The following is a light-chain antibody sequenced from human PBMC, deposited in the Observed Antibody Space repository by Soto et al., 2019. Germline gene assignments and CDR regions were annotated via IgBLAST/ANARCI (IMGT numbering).Light chain of an antibody. V-gene: IGKV3-15*01. CDR2: GAS. CDR3: QQYFEWPPMT. Sequence: VMTQSPATLSVSPGERARLSCWASETVATNLAWYQQKPGQAPRLLISGASTRAAGISDRFRGSGSGTEFTLTISSLRSEDSAIYYCQQYFEWPPMTFGQGTKV. J-gene: IGKJ1*01. CDR1: ETVATN.